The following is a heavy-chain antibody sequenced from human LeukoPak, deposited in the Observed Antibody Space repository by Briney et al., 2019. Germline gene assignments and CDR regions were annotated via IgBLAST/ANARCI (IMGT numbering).Heavy chain of an antibody. D-gene: IGHD3-10*01. J-gene: IGHJ6*03. V-gene: IGHV4-39*07. CDR3: ARGPPLLWFGGPRTHYYYMDV. Sequence: PSETLSLTCTVSGGSISSSSYYWGWIRQPPGKGLEWIGSIYYSGSTYYNPSLKSRVTISVDTSKNQFSLKLSSVTAADTAVYYCARGPPLLWFGGPRTHYYYMDVWGKGTTVTVSS. CDR2: IYYSGST. CDR1: GGSISSSSYY.